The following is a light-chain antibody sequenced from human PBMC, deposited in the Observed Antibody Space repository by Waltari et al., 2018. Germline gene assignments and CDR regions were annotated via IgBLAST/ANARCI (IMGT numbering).Light chain of an antibody. J-gene: IGLJ3*02. V-gene: IGLV2-23*02. CDR2: DVS. CDR1: SSDIGRYDI. Sequence: QSALTQPAAVSGSPGQSVTISSTGASSDIGRYDIVSWYQQHPGNAPKLVISDVSKRPSGVSDRFSGSKSGDTASLTISGLQFEDEADYYCCSYAGNYVWVFGGGTRLTVL. CDR3: CSYAGNYVWV.